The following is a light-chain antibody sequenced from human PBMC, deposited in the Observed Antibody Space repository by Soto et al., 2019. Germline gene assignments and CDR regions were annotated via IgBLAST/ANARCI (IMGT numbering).Light chain of an antibody. J-gene: IGLJ1*01. CDR2: DVN. CDR3: SLYTSSSTYV. V-gene: IGLV2-14*03. CDR1: SSDVGGYNF. Sequence: QSALTQPASVSGSPGQSITISCTGTSSDVGGYNFVSWYQQHPGKATKLMIYDVNNRPSGVSNRFSGSKSGNTASLTISGLQAEDEADYYCSLYTSSSTYVFGTGTKVTVL.